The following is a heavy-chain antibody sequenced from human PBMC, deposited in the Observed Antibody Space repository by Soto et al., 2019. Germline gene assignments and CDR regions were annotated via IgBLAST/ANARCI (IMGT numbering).Heavy chain of an antibody. V-gene: IGHV1-46*01. CDR1: GYTFTSYY. CDR2: INPSGGST. CDR3: VRERHYYDSSGYFPY. J-gene: IGHJ4*02. D-gene: IGHD3-22*01. Sequence: ASVKVSCKASGYTFTSYYMHWVRQAPGQGLEWMGIINPSGGSTSYAQKFQGRVTMTRDTSTSTVYMELSSLRSEDTAVYYCVRERHYYDSSGYFPYWGQGTLVTVSS.